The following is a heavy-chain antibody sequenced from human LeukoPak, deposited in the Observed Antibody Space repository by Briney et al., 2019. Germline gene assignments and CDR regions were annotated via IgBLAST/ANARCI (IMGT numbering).Heavy chain of an antibody. CDR2: IIPIFGTA. CDR1: GGTFSSYA. V-gene: IGHV1-69*01. D-gene: IGHD1-1*01. J-gene: IGHJ5*02. CDR3: AREGLELETVSNWFDP. Sequence: GTSVKVSCKASGGTFSSYAISWVQQAPGQGLEWMGGIIPIFGTANYAQKFQGRVTITADESTSTAYMELSSLRSEDTAVYYCAREGLELETVSNWFDPWGQGTLVTVSS.